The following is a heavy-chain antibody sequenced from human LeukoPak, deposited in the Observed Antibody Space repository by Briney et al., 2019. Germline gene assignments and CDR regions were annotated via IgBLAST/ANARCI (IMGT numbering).Heavy chain of an antibody. CDR3: ARQYGRPFDY. CDR1: GYSFSNYW. CDR2: IYPGDSDT. V-gene: IGHV5-51*01. D-gene: IGHD4-17*01. J-gene: IGHJ4*02. Sequence: GESLKISCKGSGYSFSNYWIGWVRQMPGKGLEWMGIIYPGDSDTRYSPSFQGQVTISVDESINTAYLQWSSLEASDTAMYYCARQYGRPFDYRSQGTLVTVSS.